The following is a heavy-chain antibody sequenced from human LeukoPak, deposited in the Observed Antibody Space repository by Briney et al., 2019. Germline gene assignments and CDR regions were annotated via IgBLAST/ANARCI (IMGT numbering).Heavy chain of an antibody. CDR1: GFTFSSYE. V-gene: IGHV3-48*03. CDR3: ANSKEAPRLYYYYMDV. CDR2: ISSSGSTI. Sequence: GGSLRLSCAASGFTFSSYEMNWVRQAPGKGLEWVSYISSSGSTIYYADSVKGRFTISRDNAKNSLYLQMNSLRAEDTAVYYCANSKEAPRLYYYYMDVWGKGTTVTVSS. J-gene: IGHJ6*03. D-gene: IGHD6-25*01.